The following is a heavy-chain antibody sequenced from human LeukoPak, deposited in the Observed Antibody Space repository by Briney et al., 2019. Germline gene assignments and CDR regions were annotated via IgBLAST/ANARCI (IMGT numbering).Heavy chain of an antibody. V-gene: IGHV1-18*01. CDR3: ARANNWDYALGY. CDR1: GYTFTSYG. J-gene: IGHJ4*02. D-gene: IGHD4-17*01. CDR2: ISTGNGNT. Sequence: GASVKVSCKASGYTFTSYGISWVRQAPGQGLEWMGWISTGNGNTNYGQKFQGRVTMTTDTSTATVYMELRSLRSDDTAMYYCARANNWDYALGYWGQGTLVTVSS.